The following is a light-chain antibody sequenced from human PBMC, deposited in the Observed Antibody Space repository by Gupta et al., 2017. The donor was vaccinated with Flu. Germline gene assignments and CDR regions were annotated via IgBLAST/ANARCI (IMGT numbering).Light chain of an antibody. CDR2: AAS. Sequence: SSLSESVGDRVTITWRASQRISRYLNWYQQKPGRAPKLLIYAASRLQSGVPSRLSGGGSGTDFTITISSLQPEDSATYYGQQSYSTPLFTVGSWTKVDIK. J-gene: IGKJ3*01. CDR1: QRISRY. CDR3: QQSYSTPLFT. V-gene: IGKV1-39*01.